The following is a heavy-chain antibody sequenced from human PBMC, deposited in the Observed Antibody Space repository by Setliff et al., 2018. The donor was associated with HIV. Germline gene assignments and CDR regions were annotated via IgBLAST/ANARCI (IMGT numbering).Heavy chain of an antibody. V-gene: IGHV4-39*07. J-gene: IGHJ4*02. CDR2: LYYSGNT. D-gene: IGHD5-12*01. Sequence: PSETLSLTCTLSGGSISSSFHYWGWIRQPPGKGLEWIASLYYSGNTYYNPSLKSRVTILVDTSKNQFSLKVTSVAAADTAVYYCAGRDGYNRYYFDFWGQGTLVTVSS. CDR1: GGSISSSFHY. CDR3: AGRDGYNRYYFDF.